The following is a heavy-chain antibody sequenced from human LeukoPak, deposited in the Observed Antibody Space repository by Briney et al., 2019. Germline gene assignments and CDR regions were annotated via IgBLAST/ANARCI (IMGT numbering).Heavy chain of an antibody. D-gene: IGHD1-26*01. J-gene: IGHJ5*02. CDR3: ARANSATIPGVDP. V-gene: IGHV3-53*01. CDR1: GFTVSSNY. CDR2: IYSAGST. Sequence: PGGSLRLSCVVSGFTVSSNYMSWVRQAPGKGLEWVSIIYSAGSTYYADSVKGRFTISRDNSKNTVYLQMNSLRAEDTAVYYCARANSATIPGVDPWGQGTLVTVSS.